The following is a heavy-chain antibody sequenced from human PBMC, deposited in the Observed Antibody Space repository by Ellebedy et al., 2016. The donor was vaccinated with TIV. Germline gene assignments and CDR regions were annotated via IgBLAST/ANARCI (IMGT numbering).Heavy chain of an antibody. V-gene: IGHV4-39*07. CDR3: ARGEYNISWFKY. J-gene: IGHJ4*02. Sequence: MPSETLSLTCTVSGGSIRTSIYYWGWIRQPPGKGLEWIGTMSYSGSTYYNPSLKSRVTISVDTSKNQFSLKLSSVTAADAAVYYCARGEYNISWFKYWGQGTLVTVSS. CDR2: MSYSGST. D-gene: IGHD6-13*01. CDR1: GGSIRTSIYY.